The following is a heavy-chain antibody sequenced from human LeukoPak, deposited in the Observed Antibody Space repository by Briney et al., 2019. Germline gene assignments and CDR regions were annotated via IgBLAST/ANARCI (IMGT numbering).Heavy chain of an antibody. CDR1: GFTFSSYA. V-gene: IGHV3-30-3*01. J-gene: IGHJ4*02. D-gene: IGHD6-13*01. CDR2: ISYDGSNK. Sequence: GGSLRVSCAASGFTFSSYAMHWVRQAPGNGLEWVAVISYDGSNKYYADSVKGRFTISRDNSRNTLYLQMNSLRTDDTAVYYCAKDLLSQQVARCFDYWGQGTLVTVSS. CDR3: AKDLLSQQVARCFDY.